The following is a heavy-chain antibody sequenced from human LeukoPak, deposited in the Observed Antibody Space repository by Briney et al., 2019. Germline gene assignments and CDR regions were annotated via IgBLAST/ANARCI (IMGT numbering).Heavy chain of an antibody. Sequence: SETLSLTCTVSGGSISSGSYYWSWIRQPAGKGLEWIGRIYSSGSTNYNLSLKSRVTISVATSKYPCSLKLSSVSAADTAVYYCARRKSYYYDSSGYQFDYWGQGTLVTVSS. CDR2: IYSSGST. V-gene: IGHV4-61*02. CDR1: GGSISSGSYY. CDR3: ARRKSYYYDSSGYQFDY. J-gene: IGHJ4*02. D-gene: IGHD3-22*01.